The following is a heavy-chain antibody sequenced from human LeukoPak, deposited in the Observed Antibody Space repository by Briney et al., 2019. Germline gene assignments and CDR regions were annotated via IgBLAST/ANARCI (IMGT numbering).Heavy chain of an antibody. J-gene: IGHJ4*02. CDR1: GYSFTSYW. CDR3: VTRHYGSGSYYFDY. D-gene: IGHD3-10*01. CDR2: TYPGDSDT. V-gene: IGHV5-51*01. Sequence: GASLQISCKGSGYSFTSYWIGWVRQMPGKGLEWRGITYPGDSDTRYGPSFQGQVTISADKSISTAYLQWSSLKASDTAMYYCVTRHYGSGSYYFDYWGQGTLVTVSS.